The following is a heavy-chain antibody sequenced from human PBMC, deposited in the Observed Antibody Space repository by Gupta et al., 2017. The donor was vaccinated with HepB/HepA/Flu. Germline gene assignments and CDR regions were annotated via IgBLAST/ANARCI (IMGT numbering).Heavy chain of an antibody. CDR3: ARGGGIALEFDY. CDR1: GYSFPGQT. J-gene: IGHJ4*02. V-gene: IGHV1-2*04. Sequence: QVQLVKSGAEVKKPGASVTVSCKASGYSFPGQTIQWVRQAPGQGLEWMGWINPNSGGTNYAQKFQDWVTMSRDTSISTAYMELRSLKSDDTAIYYCARGGGIALEFDYWGQGTLVTVSS. D-gene: IGHD6-13*01. CDR2: INPNSGGT.